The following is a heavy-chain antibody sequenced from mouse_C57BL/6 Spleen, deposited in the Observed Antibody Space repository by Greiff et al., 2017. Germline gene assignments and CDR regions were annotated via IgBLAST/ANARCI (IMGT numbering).Heavy chain of an antibody. CDR1: GFSLTSYG. V-gene: IGHV2-6-1*01. CDR2: IWRDGST. Sequence: VQLVESGPGLVAPSQCLSITCTVSGFSLTSYGVHWVRQPPGKGLEWLVVIWRDGSTTYNSALKSRLSISKVNYKSQVFFKMNSLQTDDTAMYYWARQEDYGTAVAYWGQGTLVTVSA. J-gene: IGHJ3*01. CDR3: ARQEDYGTAVAY. D-gene: IGHD1-1*01.